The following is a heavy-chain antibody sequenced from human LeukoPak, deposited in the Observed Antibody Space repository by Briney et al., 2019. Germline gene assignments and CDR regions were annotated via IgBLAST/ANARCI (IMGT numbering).Heavy chain of an antibody. D-gene: IGHD6-6*01. V-gene: IGHV4-34*01. J-gene: IGHJ3*02. CDR1: GGSFSGYY. CDR3: ARRRTIIAARPNAFDI. Sequence: SETLSLTCAVYGGSFSGYYWSWIRQPPGKWLEWIGEVNHSGSTNYNPSLKSRVTISVDTSKNQFSLKLSSVTAADTAVYYCARRRTIIAARPNAFDIWGQGTMVTVSS. CDR2: VNHSGST.